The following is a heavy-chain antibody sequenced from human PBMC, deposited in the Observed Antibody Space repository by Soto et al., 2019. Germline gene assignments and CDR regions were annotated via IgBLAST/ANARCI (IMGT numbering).Heavy chain of an antibody. D-gene: IGHD2-8*02. Sequence: QVQLVQSGAEVKKPGSSVKVSCKASGGTFSRYSITWVRQAPGHGLEWIGRYIPIFGIASYARKFQGRVTGTVEDSTSTADMERRSLRSDETAVYDCEREDRDRDTGLVPGAIDPMDVWGQGTTVTVSS. CDR1: GGTFSRYS. J-gene: IGHJ6*02. CDR2: YIPIFGIA. CDR3: EREDRDRDTGLVPGAIDPMDV. V-gene: IGHV1-69*08.